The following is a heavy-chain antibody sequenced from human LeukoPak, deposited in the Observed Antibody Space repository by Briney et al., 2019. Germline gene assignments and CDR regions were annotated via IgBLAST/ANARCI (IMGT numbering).Heavy chain of an antibody. J-gene: IGHJ4*02. CDR3: ARAQLWPQAFDY. CDR2: IYSGDST. V-gene: IGHV3-53*01. CDR1: GFTVSSNY. D-gene: IGHD5-18*01. Sequence: PGGSLRLSCATSGFTVSSNYMSWVRQAPGKGLEWVSVIYSGDSTYYADSVKGRLTISRDNSKNTLYLQMNSLRAEDTAVYYCARAQLWPQAFDYWGQGTLVTVSS.